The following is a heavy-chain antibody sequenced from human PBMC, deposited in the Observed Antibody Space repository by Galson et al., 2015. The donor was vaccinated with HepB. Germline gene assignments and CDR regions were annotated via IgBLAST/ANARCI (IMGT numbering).Heavy chain of an antibody. D-gene: IGHD6-13*01. CDR2: ISAYNGNT. CDR3: ARDRPGPQLVRGGAFDI. V-gene: IGHV1-18*04. CDR1: GYTFTSYG. J-gene: IGHJ3*02. Sequence: SVKVSCKASGYTFTSYGINWVRQAPGQGLEWMGWISAYNGNTNYAQKLQGRVTMTTDTSTSTAYMELRSLRSDDTAVYYCARDRPGPQLVRGGAFDIWGQGTMVTVSS.